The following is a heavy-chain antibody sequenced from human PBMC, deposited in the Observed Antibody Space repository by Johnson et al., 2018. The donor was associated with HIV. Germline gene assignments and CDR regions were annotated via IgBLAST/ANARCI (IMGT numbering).Heavy chain of an antibody. CDR3: VKGIDSSSWYAFDI. CDR1: GFTFSSYG. J-gene: IGHJ3*02. CDR2: ISYDGSNK. Sequence: QVQLVESGGGLVQPGGSLRLSCAASGFTFSSYGMHWVRQAPAKGLEWVAVISYDGSNKYFTDSVRGRFTISRDNSKNTLYLQMNSIRAEDTAVYYCVKGIDSSSWYAFDIWGQGTMVTVSS. V-gene: IGHV3-30-3*02. D-gene: IGHD6-13*01.